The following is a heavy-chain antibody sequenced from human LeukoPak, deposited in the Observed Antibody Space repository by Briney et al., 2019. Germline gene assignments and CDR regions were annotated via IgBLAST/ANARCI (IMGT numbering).Heavy chain of an antibody. Sequence: PSQTLSLTCAVSGGSISSGDYYWSWIRQPPGKGLEWIGYIYYSGSTYYNPSLKSRVTISVDTSKNQFSLKLSSVTAADTAVYYCARVRDSSGANWFDPWGQGTLVTVSS. D-gene: IGHD3-22*01. CDR1: GGSISSGDYY. CDR2: IYYSGST. CDR3: ARVRDSSGANWFDP. V-gene: IGHV4-30-4*01. J-gene: IGHJ5*02.